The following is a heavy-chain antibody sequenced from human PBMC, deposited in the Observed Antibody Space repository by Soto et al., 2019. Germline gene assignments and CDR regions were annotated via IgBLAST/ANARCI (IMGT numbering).Heavy chain of an antibody. D-gene: IGHD6-19*01. CDR1: GFTFSSYG. J-gene: IGHJ4*02. Sequence: GGSLRLSCAASGFTFSSYGMHWVRQAPGKGLEWVAVISYDGSNKYYADSVKGRFTISRDNSKKTLYLQMNSLRAEDTAVYYCAKDMGDGRSGPDYWGQGTLVTVSS. CDR2: ISYDGSNK. CDR3: AKDMGDGRSGPDY. V-gene: IGHV3-30*18.